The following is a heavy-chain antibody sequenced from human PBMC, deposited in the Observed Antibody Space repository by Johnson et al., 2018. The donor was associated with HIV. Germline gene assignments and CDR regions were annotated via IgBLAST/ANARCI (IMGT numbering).Heavy chain of an antibody. D-gene: IGHD5-18*01. J-gene: IGHJ3*02. CDR2: IRSKANSYAT. Sequence: VQLVESGGGLVQPGGSLKLSCAASGFTFSGSAMHWVRQASGKGLEWVGRIRSKANSYATAYAASVKGRFTIARDDSKNTAYLQMNSLRAEDTAVYYCARDGIGYSYDLLVRAFDIWGQGTMVIVSS. V-gene: IGHV3-73*02. CDR3: ARDGIGYSYDLLVRAFDI. CDR1: GFTFSGSA.